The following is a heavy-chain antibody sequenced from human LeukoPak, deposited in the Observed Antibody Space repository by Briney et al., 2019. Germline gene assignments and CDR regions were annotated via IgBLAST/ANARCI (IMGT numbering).Heavy chain of an antibody. D-gene: IGHD3-22*01. Sequence: GGSLRLSCAVSGVTLSDYHMNWVRQAPGKGLEWVGRIKSKTDGGTTDYAAPVKGRFTISRDDSKNTLYLQMNSLKTEDTAVYYCTTDLFDYYDSSGLTYYFDYWGQGTLVTVSS. CDR1: GVTLSDYH. V-gene: IGHV3-15*01. J-gene: IGHJ4*02. CDR2: IKSKTDGGTT. CDR3: TTDLFDYYDSSGLTYYFDY.